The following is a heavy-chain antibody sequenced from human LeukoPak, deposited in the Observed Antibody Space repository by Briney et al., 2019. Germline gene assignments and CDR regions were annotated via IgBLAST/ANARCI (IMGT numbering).Heavy chain of an antibody. Sequence: ASVKVSCKASGYTFTSYGISWVRQAPGQGLGWMGWISAYNGNTNYAQKLQGRVTMTTDTSTSTAYMELRSLRSDDTAVYYCARGGGSYTSPRYYYYYMDVWGKGTTVTVSS. CDR1: GYTFTSYG. D-gene: IGHD1-26*01. CDR3: ARGGGSYTSPRYYYYYMDV. CDR2: ISAYNGNT. J-gene: IGHJ6*03. V-gene: IGHV1-18*01.